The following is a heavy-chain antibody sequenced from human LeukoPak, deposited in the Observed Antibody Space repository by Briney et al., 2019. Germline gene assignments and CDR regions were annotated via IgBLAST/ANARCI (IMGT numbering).Heavy chain of an antibody. CDR1: GFTFSSYA. J-gene: IGHJ6*03. D-gene: IGHD3-22*01. Sequence: GGSLRLSCAASGFTFSSYAMSRVRQAPGKRLEWVSAISGSGGSTYYADSVKGRFTISRDNSKNTLYLQMNSLRAEDTAVYYCAKDRYYYDSSGYFSGNMDVWGKGTTVTVSS. CDR3: AKDRYYYDSSGYFSGNMDV. CDR2: ISGSGGST. V-gene: IGHV3-23*01.